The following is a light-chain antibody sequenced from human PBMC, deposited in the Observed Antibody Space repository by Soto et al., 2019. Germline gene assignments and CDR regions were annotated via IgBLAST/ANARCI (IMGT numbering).Light chain of an antibody. J-gene: IGLJ3*02. Sequence: QSALAQPASVSGSPGQSITISCTGTSGDVGHYNFVSWYQQHPGKAPKLIIYEVSHRPSGVSNRFSASKSGNTASLIISGLQAEEEAYYYCSSFTTTTSLMFGGGTKLTVL. CDR1: SGDVGHYNF. CDR3: SSFTTTTSLM. CDR2: EVS. V-gene: IGLV2-14*01.